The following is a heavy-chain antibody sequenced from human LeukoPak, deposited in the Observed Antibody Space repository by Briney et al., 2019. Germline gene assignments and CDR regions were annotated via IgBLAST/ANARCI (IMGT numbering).Heavy chain of an antibody. CDR3: ARYFWNGYLRWFDP. CDR1: GYTFTGYY. J-gene: IGHJ5*02. D-gene: IGHD5-24*01. Sequence: GASVKVSCKASGYTFTGYYMHWVRQAPGQGLEWMGWINPNSGGTNYAQKFQGRVTMTRDTSISTAYMELSRLRSDDTAVYYCARYFWNGYLRWFDPWSQGTLVTVSS. V-gene: IGHV1-2*02. CDR2: INPNSGGT.